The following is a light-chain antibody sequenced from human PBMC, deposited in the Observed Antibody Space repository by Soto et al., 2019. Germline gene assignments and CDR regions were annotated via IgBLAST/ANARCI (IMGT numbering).Light chain of an antibody. Sequence: IQMTQSTSSLSASVGDTVNITCRASQSIGRFLAWYQHQPGKAPKLLIYDASTLESGVPSRFSGTGSGTEFTFSITSLQPEDFGTYYCQQCYMGWTFGQGTKVDIK. V-gene: IGKV1-5*01. CDR2: DAS. CDR3: QQCYMGWT. CDR1: QSIGRF. J-gene: IGKJ1*01.